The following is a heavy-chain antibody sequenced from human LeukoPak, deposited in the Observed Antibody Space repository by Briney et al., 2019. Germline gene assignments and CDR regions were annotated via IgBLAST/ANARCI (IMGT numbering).Heavy chain of an antibody. CDR1: GGTFSSYA. CDR3: ARAAISYCGGDCYPPFDY. CDR2: IIPILGIA. D-gene: IGHD2-21*02. J-gene: IGHJ4*02. V-gene: IGHV1-69*04. Sequence: EASVKVSCKASGGTFSSYAISWVRQAPGQGLEWMGRIIPILGIANYAQKFQGRVTITADKSTSTAYMELSSLRSEDTAVYYCARAAISYCGGDCYPPFDYWGQGTLVTVS.